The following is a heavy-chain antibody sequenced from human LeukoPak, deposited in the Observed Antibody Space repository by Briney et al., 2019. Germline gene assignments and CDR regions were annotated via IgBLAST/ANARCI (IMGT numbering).Heavy chain of an antibody. CDR2: IYYSGST. D-gene: IGHD1-26*01. Sequence: SETLSLTWTVSGGSIRSYYWSWIRQPPGKGLEWIGYIYYSGSTKYNPSLKSRATISEDTSKNQFSLKLSSVTAADTAVYYCATGSHYFDYWGQGTLVTVSS. CDR3: ATGSHYFDY. J-gene: IGHJ4*02. V-gene: IGHV4-59*08. CDR1: GGSIRSYY.